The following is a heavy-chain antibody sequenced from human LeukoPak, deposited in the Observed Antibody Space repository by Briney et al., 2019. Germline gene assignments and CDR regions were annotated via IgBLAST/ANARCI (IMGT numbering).Heavy chain of an antibody. V-gene: IGHV4-39*01. D-gene: IGHD3-22*01. CDR1: GGSISSSSYY. J-gene: IGHJ4*02. CDR3: ARHPAHYHDSSGYYVFDY. Sequence: SETLSLTCTVSGGSISSSSYYWGWIRQPPGKGLEWIGSIYYSGSTYYNPSLKSRVTISVDTSKNQFSLKLSSVTAADTAVYYCARHPAHYHDSSGYYVFDYWGQGTLVTVSS. CDR2: IYYSGST.